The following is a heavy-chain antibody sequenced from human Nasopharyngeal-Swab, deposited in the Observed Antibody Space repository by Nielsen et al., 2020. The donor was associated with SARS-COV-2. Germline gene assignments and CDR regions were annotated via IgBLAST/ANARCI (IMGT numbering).Heavy chain of an antibody. V-gene: IGHV4-61*01. J-gene: IGHJ6*02. D-gene: IGHD3-10*01. CDR3: ARDHYGSGSTSMDV. Sequence: SETLSLTCTVSGRSVSMGSYYWSWIRQPPGKGLEWIGYIYYSGSTNYNPSLKSRVTISVDTSKNQFSLKLSSVTAADTAVYYCARDHYGSGSTSMDVWGQGTTVTVSS. CDR1: GRSVSMGSYY. CDR2: IYYSGST.